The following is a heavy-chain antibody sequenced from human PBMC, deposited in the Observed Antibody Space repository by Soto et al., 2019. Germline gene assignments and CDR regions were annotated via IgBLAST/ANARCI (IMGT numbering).Heavy chain of an antibody. V-gene: IGHV2-5*02. J-gene: IGHJ4*02. D-gene: IGHD2-2*01. CDR2: IYWDDDK. CDR3: AHRAGVPAAVGTYYFDY. CDR1: GFSLSTSGVG. Sequence: QITLKESGPTLVKPTQTLTLTCTFSGFSLSTSGVGVGWIRQPPGKALQWLALIYWDDDKRYSPSLKSRLTITKDTSKNQVVLTMTNMDPVDTATYYCAHRAGVPAAVGTYYFDYWGQGTLVTVSS.